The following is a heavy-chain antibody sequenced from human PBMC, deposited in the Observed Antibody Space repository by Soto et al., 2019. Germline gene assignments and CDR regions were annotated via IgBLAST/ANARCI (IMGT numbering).Heavy chain of an antibody. CDR2: ISGGGST. V-gene: IGHV3-53*01. J-gene: IGHJ4*02. D-gene: IGHD3-16*01. Sequence: EVQLVESGGGLIQPGGSLRLSCAASGFTVSSNYMSWVRQAPGKGLEWISLISGGGSTYYSDSVKGRFTISRDNYKNTLNLVMKSLRAEDTAVYYCARGSPSMTYFGESYFDFWGQGSLVTVSS. CDR1: GFTVSSNY. CDR3: ARGSPSMTYFGESYFDF.